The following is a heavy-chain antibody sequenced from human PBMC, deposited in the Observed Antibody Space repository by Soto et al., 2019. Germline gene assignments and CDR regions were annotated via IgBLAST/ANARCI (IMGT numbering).Heavy chain of an antibody. CDR2: IYYSGST. Sequence: SETLSLTCTFSGGSISSYYWSWIRQPPGKGLEWIGYIYYSGSTNYNPSLKSRVTISVDTSKNQFSLKLSSVTAADTAVYYCAREGIAVAGDDAFDIWGQGTMVTVSS. CDR1: GGSISSYY. J-gene: IGHJ3*02. D-gene: IGHD6-19*01. V-gene: IGHV4-59*01. CDR3: AREGIAVAGDDAFDI.